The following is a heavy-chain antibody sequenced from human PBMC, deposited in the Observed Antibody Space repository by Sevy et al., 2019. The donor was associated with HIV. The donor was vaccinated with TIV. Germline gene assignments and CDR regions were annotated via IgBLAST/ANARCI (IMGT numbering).Heavy chain of an antibody. D-gene: IGHD1-26*01. CDR2: IKSEFDGGAI. V-gene: IGHV3-15*01. CDR3: ITDPAYRGYDEEVINYYFYGMDV. CDR1: GFTFSSAW. J-gene: IGHJ6*02. Sequence: GGSLRLSCTASGFTFSSAWMSWVRQAPGKGLEWVGRIKSEFDGGAIDYAPPVKGRFTISREDSKNKVYLQMNSLKTEDTAVYYCITDPAYRGYDEEVINYYFYGMDVWGQGTTVTVSS.